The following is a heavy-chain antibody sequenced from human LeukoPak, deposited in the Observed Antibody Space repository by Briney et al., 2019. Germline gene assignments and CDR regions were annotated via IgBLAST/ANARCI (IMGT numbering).Heavy chain of an antibody. CDR1: GFTFSNYE. CDR3: VRGNAFDC. CDR2: IYSGGST. V-gene: IGHV3-53*01. J-gene: IGHJ4*02. Sequence: PGGSLRLSCAASGFTFSNYEINWVRQAPGKGLEWVSVIYSGGSTSYSDSVKGRFTISGDNSKNTLYLQVNSLRAEDTAVYYCVRGNAFDCWGQGTLVTVSS.